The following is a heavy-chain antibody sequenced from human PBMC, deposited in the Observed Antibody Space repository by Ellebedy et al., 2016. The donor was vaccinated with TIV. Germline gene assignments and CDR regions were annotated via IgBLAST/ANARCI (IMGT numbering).Heavy chain of an antibody. CDR2: VAERDGRT. CDR3: ARDAMIWIFDS. J-gene: IGHJ4*02. CDR1: GFTFSDYV. V-gene: IGHV3-23*01. Sequence: PGGSLRLSCAASGFTFSDYVMAWVRQVPGKGLEWVSAVAERDGRTFYADSVKGRFSISRDNAKRSLYLQMNSLRLEDTAVYYCARDAMIWIFDSWGQGTLVTVSS. D-gene: IGHD3-22*01.